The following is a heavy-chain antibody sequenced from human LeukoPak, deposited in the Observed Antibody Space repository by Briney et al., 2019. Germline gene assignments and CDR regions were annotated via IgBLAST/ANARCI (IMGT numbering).Heavy chain of an antibody. D-gene: IGHD5-24*01. CDR1: GGTFSSYA. CDR2: IIPIFGTA. CDR3: ARDNGGGEDGYELGYYFDY. J-gene: IGHJ4*02. V-gene: IGHV1-69*13. Sequence: GASVKVSCKASGGTFSSYAISWVRQAPGQGLEWMGGIIPIFGTANYAQKFQGRVTITADESTSTAYMELSSLRSEDTAVYYCARDNGGGEDGYELGYYFDYWGQGTLVTVSS.